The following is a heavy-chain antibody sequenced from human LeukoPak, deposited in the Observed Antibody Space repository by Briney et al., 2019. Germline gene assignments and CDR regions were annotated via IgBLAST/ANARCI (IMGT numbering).Heavy chain of an antibody. Sequence: GGSLRLSCAASGFTFSSYWIHWVRQAPGKGLVWVSRINSDGSGTTYADSVKGRFTISRDNVKNTLYLQMNSLRAEDTAVYYCAKDELGSGSYDAFDIWGQGTMVTVSS. D-gene: IGHD1-26*01. V-gene: IGHV3-74*01. CDR3: AKDELGSGSYDAFDI. J-gene: IGHJ3*02. CDR1: GFTFSSYW. CDR2: INSDGSGT.